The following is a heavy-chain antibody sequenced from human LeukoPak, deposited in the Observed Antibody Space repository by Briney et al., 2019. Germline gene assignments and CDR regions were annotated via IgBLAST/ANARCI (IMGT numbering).Heavy chain of an antibody. CDR1: GFTFSGYW. V-gene: IGHV3-74*01. J-gene: IGHJ4*02. CDR2: SNIDGSST. D-gene: IGHD2-15*01. CDR3: ARSSGGSYSYS. Sequence: GGSLRLSCAASGFTFSGYWMHWVRHAPGKGLVRISRSNIDGSSTSYADSVKGRFTISRDNAKNTLYLQMNSLRAEDTAVYYCARSSGGSYSYSWGQGTLVTVSS.